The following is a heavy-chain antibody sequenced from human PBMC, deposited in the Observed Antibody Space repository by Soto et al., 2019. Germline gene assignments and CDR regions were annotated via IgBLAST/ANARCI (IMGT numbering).Heavy chain of an antibody. J-gene: IGHJ4*02. CDR2: ISPYNGNT. D-gene: IGHD3-22*01. CDR3: AKDDDYYDSSGYGY. Sequence: ASVKVSCKASGYTFPSYSFTWVRQAPGQGLEWMGWISPYNGNTNYAQKLQGRLTMTTDTSTSTAYMELRSLRAEDTAVYYCAKDDDYYDSSGYGYWGQGTLVTVSS. V-gene: IGHV1-18*04. CDR1: GYTFPSYS.